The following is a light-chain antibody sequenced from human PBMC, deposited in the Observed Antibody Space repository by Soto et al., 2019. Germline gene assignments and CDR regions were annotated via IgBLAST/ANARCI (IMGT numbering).Light chain of an antibody. J-gene: IGLJ2*01. Sequence: QSVLTQPPSASGTPGQRVSISCSGSGSSIGTNTVNWYRQLPGTAPKLLIYANNQRPSGVPDRFSGSKSGTSASPAISGLQSEDEAEYYCAAWDGSLNNVLFGGGTKVTVL. CDR2: ANN. CDR1: GSSIGTNT. CDR3: AAWDGSLNNVL. V-gene: IGLV1-44*01.